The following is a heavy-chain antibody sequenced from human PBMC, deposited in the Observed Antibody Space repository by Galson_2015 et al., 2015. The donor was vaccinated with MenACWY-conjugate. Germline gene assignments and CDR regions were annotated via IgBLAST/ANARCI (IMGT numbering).Heavy chain of an antibody. CDR2: TYYRSKWNI. J-gene: IGHJ6*01. D-gene: IGHD4-17*01. CDR1: GDSVSSNSAT. V-gene: IGHV6-1*01. Sequence: CAISGDSVSSNSATWTWFRQSPAGGLEWLGRTYYRSKWNIDYAVSMKSRITINPDASRNQFSLQLNSATPEDAAVYYCAKYGAYVPPHNYRGVDVWGQGTTVIVSS. CDR3: AKYGAYVPPHNYRGVDV.